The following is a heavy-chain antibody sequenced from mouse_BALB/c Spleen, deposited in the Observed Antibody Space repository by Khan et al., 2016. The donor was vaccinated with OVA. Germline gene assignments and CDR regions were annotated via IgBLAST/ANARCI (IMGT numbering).Heavy chain of an antibody. CDR1: GYTFTNSG. CDR3: ARSRWLQPAVDY. CDR2: INTNTGDP. D-gene: IGHD2-2*01. V-gene: IGHV9-3*02. Sequence: LVESGPELRKPGETVKFSCKASGYTFTNSGMNWVKQAPGKGLKWMGWINTNTGDPTYAEEFKGRLAFSLETSASTAYLQINILTNEDAATYFCARSRWLQPAVDYWGQGTSVTVSS. J-gene: IGHJ4*01.